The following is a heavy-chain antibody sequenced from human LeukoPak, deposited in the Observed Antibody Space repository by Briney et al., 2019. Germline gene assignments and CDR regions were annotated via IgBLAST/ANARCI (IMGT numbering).Heavy chain of an antibody. CDR2: ISGSGGST. Sequence: GGSLRLSCAASGFTFSRYAMSWVRQAPGKGLEWVSAISGSGGSTYYAESLKGRVTISRDNSKNTLYLQMNSLRAEDTAVYYCAKASCSSTSCYLAETYYYGMDVWGKGTTVTVSS. J-gene: IGHJ6*04. CDR3: AKASCSSTSCYLAETYYYGMDV. V-gene: IGHV3-23*01. D-gene: IGHD2-2*01. CDR1: GFTFSRYA.